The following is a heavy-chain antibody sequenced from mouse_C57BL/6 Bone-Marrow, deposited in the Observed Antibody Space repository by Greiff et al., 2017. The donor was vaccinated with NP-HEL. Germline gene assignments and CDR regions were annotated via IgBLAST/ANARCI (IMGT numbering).Heavy chain of an antibody. V-gene: IGHV14-4*01. CDR2: IDPENGDT. J-gene: IGHJ2*01. CDR1: GFNIKDDY. D-gene: IGHD4-1*01. CDR3: TRTGSDY. Sequence: EVQLQQSGAELVRPGASVKLSCTASGFNIKDDYMHWVKQRPEQGLEWTGWIDPENGDTEYASKFQGKATITADTSSNTAYLQLSSLTSEDTAVYYCTRTGSDYWGQGTTLTVSS.